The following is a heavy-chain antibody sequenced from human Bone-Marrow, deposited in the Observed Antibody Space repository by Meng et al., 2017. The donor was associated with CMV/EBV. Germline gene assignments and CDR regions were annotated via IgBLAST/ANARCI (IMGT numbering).Heavy chain of an antibody. CDR3: AKDSSDYDFWGGYTIDY. V-gene: IGHV3-33*06. Sequence: GESLKISCAASGFTFSSYGMHWVRQAPGKGLEWVAVIWYDGSNKYYADSVKGRFTISRDNSKNTLYLQMNSLRAEDTAVYYCAKDSSDYDFWGGYTIDYWGQGTLVTVSS. CDR2: IWYDGSNK. D-gene: IGHD3-3*01. CDR1: GFTFSSYG. J-gene: IGHJ4*02.